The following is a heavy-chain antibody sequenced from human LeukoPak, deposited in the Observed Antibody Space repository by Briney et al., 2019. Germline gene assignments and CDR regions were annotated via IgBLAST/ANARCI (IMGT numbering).Heavy chain of an antibody. CDR2: IYHSGST. CDR1: GYSISSGYY. J-gene: IGHJ6*03. D-gene: IGHD3-10*01. V-gene: IGHV4-38-2*02. Sequence: SETLSLTCTVSGYSISSGYYWGWIWQPPGKGLEWIGSIYHSGSTYYNPSLKSRVTISVDTSKNQFSLKLSSVTAADTAVYYCARDLLWFGEQAPYYYYMDVWGKGTTVTVSS. CDR3: ARDLLWFGEQAPYYYYMDV.